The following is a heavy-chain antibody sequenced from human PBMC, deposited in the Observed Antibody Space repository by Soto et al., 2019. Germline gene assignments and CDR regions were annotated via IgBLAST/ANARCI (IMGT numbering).Heavy chain of an antibody. D-gene: IGHD3-10*01. V-gene: IGHV3-48*02. Sequence: GGSLRLSCAASGFTFSSYSMNWVRQAPGKGLQWISYISSSSNTIYYADSVKGRFTISRDYAKNSLYLQMNSLTDEDTAVYYCASPRRHRCLHSGLWDYWAQGTLVLGSS. J-gene: IGHJ4*02. CDR3: ASPRRHRCLHSGLWDY. CDR1: GFTFSSYS. CDR2: ISSSSNTI.